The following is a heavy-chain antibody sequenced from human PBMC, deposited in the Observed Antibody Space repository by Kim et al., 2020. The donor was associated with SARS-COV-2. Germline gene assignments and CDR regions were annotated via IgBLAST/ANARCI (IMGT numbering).Heavy chain of an antibody. Sequence: GGSLRLSCAASGFTLSDYYMDWVRRAPGKGLEWVGRTRNKAKSYTTNYAASVKCSFTISRDNSKNSVYLQMNNLKTEDTAVYYCSREGSGDYWGQGTLVTFSS. CDR2: TRNKAKSYTT. J-gene: IGHJ4*02. CDR1: GFTLSDYY. CDR3: SREGSGDY. V-gene: IGHV3-72*01.